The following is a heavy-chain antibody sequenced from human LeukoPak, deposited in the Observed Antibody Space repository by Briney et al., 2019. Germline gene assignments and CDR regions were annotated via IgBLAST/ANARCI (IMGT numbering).Heavy chain of an antibody. D-gene: IGHD4/OR15-4a*01. Sequence: GESLKISCKGSGYSFTNYWIAWVRQMPGKGLEWMGIIYPGDSDTRYSPSFQGLVTISADKSISTAYLQWSSLKASDTAMYYSARPYGAWDYKDAFDIWGQGTMVTVSS. CDR1: GYSFTNYW. V-gene: IGHV5-51*01. CDR3: ARPYGAWDYKDAFDI. J-gene: IGHJ3*02. CDR2: IYPGDSDT.